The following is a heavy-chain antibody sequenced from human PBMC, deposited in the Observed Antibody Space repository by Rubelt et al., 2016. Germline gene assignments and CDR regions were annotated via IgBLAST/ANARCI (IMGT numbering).Heavy chain of an antibody. CDR3: ASIWGSGSIPGDDAFDI. J-gene: IGHJ3*02. D-gene: IGHD1-26*01. V-gene: IGHV3-30*04. Sequence: GKGLEWVAVISYDGSNKYYADSVKGRFTISRDNSKNTLYLQMNSLRAEDTAVYYCASIWGSGSIPGDDAFDIWGQGTMVTVSS. CDR2: ISYDGSNK.